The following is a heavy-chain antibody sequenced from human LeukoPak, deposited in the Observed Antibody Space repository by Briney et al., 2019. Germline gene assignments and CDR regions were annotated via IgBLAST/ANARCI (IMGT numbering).Heavy chain of an antibody. V-gene: IGHV3-64*01. D-gene: IGHD3-22*01. J-gene: IGHJ4*02. Sequence: GGSLRLSCAASGFTFSSYAMHWVRQAPGKGLEYVSAISSNGGSTYDANSVKGRFTISRDNSKNTLYLEMNSLRAEDKAVYYCARRNYYESKEIDYWGQGTLVTVSS. CDR2: ISSNGGST. CDR3: ARRNYYESKEIDY. CDR1: GFTFSSYA.